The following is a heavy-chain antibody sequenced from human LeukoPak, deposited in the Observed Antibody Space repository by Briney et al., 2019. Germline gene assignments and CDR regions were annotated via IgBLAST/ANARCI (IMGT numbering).Heavy chain of an antibody. CDR3: ARTGYDSSGYYPGDY. J-gene: IGHJ4*02. V-gene: IGHV4-39*01. Sequence: KPSETLSLTCTVSGGSISNNNYYWAWIRQPPGKGLECIGSIYYSGSPYYNPSLKSRVTISVDTSKNQFSLRLSSVTAADTAVYYCARTGYDSSGYYPGDYWGQGTLVTVSS. CDR2: IYYSGSP. CDR1: GGSISNNNYY. D-gene: IGHD3-22*01.